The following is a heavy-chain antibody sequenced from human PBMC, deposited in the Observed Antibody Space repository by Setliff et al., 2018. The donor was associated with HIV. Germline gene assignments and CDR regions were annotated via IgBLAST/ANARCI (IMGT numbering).Heavy chain of an antibody. V-gene: IGHV3-23*03. CDR1: GFTFSDYS. D-gene: IGHD1-1*01. Sequence: GGSLRLSCAASGFTFSDYSMTWVRQAPGKGLEWVSVIYSDGSNTYYADSVKGRFTISRDNSKSTLYLQMNSLRAEDTAIYYCAKPRLYNSALENWGQGTLVTVSS. CDR2: IYSDGSNT. CDR3: AKPRLYNSALEN. J-gene: IGHJ4*02.